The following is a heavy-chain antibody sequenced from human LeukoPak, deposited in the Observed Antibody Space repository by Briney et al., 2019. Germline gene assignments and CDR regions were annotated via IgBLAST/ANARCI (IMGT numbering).Heavy chain of an antibody. V-gene: IGHV4-59*12. CDR1: GGSISSYY. J-gene: IGHJ4*02. CDR3: ARATYGSGSYYFDY. CDR2: IYYSGST. D-gene: IGHD3-10*01. Sequence: SETLSLTCTVSGGSISSYYWSWIRQPPGKGLEWIGYIYYSGSTNYNPSLKSRVTISVDTSKNQFSLKLSSVTAADTAVYYCARATYGSGSYYFDYWGQGTLVTVSS.